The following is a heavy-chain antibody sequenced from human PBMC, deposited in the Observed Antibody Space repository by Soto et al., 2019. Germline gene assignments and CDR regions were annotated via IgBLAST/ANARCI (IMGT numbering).Heavy chain of an antibody. CDR1: GFTFSSYS. Sequence: GSLRLSCAASGFTFSSYSMNWVRQAPGKGLEWVSYISSSSSTIYYADSVKGRFTISRDNAKNSLYPQMNSLRAEDTAVYYCARDEGYDYGYYYGMDVWGQGTTVTVSS. D-gene: IGHD5-12*01. CDR2: ISSSSSTI. CDR3: ARDEGYDYGYYYGMDV. J-gene: IGHJ6*02. V-gene: IGHV3-48*01.